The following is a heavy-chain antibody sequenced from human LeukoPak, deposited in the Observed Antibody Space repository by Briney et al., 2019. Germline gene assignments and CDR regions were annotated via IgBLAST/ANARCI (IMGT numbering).Heavy chain of an antibody. D-gene: IGHD6-6*01. CDR1: GNTFTTYA. V-gene: IGHV1-3*01. CDR3: AAGRGYSSSSRNYYYYHMDV. CDR2: ISAGNDNT. Sequence: ASVKVSCTASGNTFTTYAFHWVRQAPGQRLEWMGWISAGNDNTKSSRKFQDRVTITRDTSASTAYMELSSLTSEDTAVYYCAAGRGYSSSSRNYYYYHMDVWGQGTTVTVSS. J-gene: IGHJ6*02.